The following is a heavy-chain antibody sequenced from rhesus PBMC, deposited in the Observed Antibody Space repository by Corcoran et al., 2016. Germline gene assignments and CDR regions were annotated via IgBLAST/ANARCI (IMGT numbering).Heavy chain of an antibody. CDR1: GYSISSGYD. Sequence: QVQLQESGPGVVKPSETLSLTCAVSGYSISSGYDWSWIRQPPGKGLELIGYIYGSSWSTNNNPTLKNRFSMSEDTSKNQFSLKLSSVTAADTAVYYCARDPNPSIAAGLGLDYWGQGVLVTVSS. V-gene: IGHV4-76*01. CDR3: ARDPNPSIAAGLGLDY. D-gene: IGHD6-13*01. CDR2: IYGSSWST. J-gene: IGHJ4*01.